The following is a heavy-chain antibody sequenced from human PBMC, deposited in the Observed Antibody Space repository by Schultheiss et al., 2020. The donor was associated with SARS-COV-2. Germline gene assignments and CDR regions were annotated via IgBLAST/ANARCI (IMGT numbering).Heavy chain of an antibody. CDR3: ARGYYGDYSSSWFDP. D-gene: IGHD4-17*01. CDR2: ISYDGSNE. V-gene: IGHV3-30-3*01. J-gene: IGHJ5*02. Sequence: GGSLRLSCAVSGFTFSLYAMHWVRQAPGKGLEWVAVISYDGSNEHYADSVKGRFTISRDNANNLLYLQMNSLRVEDTAVYYCARGYYGDYSSSWFDPWGQGTLVTVSS. CDR1: GFTFSLYA.